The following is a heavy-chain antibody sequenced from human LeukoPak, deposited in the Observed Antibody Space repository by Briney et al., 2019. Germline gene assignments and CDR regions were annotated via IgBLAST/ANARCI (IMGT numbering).Heavy chain of an antibody. CDR1: GVTFSSYA. Sequence: HRGGSLRLSCAASGVTFSSYAMSWVRQAPGKGLEWVSAISGSGGSTYYADSVKGRFTISRDNSKNTLYLQMNSLRAEDTAVYYCAKDHPRGIGGLSFDYWGQGTLVTVSS. CDR3: AKDHPRGIGGLSFDY. V-gene: IGHV3-23*01. J-gene: IGHJ4*02. CDR2: ISGSGGST. D-gene: IGHD3-22*01.